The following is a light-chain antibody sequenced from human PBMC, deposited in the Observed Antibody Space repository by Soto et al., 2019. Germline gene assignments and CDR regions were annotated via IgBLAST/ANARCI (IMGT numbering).Light chain of an antibody. CDR1: SSDVGGYNY. CDR3: SSHTTSGTLI. Sequence: QPVLTQPASVSGSPGQSITISCTGTSSDVGGYNYVSWYQQHPGKAPKLMIYEVNNRPSGVSNRFSGSKSGNTASLTISGLQAEDEAYYYCSSHTTSGTLIFGGGTKLTVL. J-gene: IGLJ2*01. CDR2: EVN. V-gene: IGLV2-14*01.